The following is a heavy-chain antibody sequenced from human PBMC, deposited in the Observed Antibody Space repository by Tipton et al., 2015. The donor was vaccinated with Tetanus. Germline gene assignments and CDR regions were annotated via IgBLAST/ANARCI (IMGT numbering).Heavy chain of an antibody. CDR1: DGSSRNYY. J-gene: IGHJ6*02. V-gene: IGHV4-59*12. CDR3: ARDSNFYSYSYKGMDV. D-gene: IGHD4-11*01. CDR2: INHRGGT. Sequence: TLSLTCSVSDGSSRNYYWSWIRQPPGKGLEWIGEINHRGGTSYNPSLKSRVTISVDTTKNHFSLNMSSVTAADTAVYYCARDSNFYSYSYKGMDVWGQGTTVTVSS.